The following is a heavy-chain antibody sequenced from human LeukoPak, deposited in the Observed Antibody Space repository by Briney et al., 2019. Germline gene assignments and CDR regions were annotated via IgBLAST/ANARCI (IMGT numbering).Heavy chain of an antibody. V-gene: IGHV1-18*01. CDR1: GYSFTSYG. D-gene: IGHD1-26*01. Sequence: ASVKVSCKASGYSFTSYGITWVRQAPGQGLEWMGWISTYDGNANYAQKLQGRVTMTTDTSTITAYMELRSLRSDDTAVYYCARLPVGARYFDYWGQGTLVTVSS. CDR3: ARLPVGARYFDY. CDR2: ISTYDGNA. J-gene: IGHJ4*02.